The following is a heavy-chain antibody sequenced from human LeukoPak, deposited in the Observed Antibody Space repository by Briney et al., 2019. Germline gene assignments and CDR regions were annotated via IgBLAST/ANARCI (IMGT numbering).Heavy chain of an antibody. Sequence: GGSLRLSCAASGFIFSSYSMSWVRQAPGKGLEWVSSISTSSSYIYYADSVKGRFTISRDNAKNSLYLQMNSLRAEDTAVYYCASGGAGYYYDSSGYSAILFDYWGQGTLVTVSS. CDR2: ISTSSSYI. CDR3: ASGGAGYYYDSSGYSAILFDY. V-gene: IGHV3-21*01. CDR1: GFIFSSYS. D-gene: IGHD3-22*01. J-gene: IGHJ4*02.